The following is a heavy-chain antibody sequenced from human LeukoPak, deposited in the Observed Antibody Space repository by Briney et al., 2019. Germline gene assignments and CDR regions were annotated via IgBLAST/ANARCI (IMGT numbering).Heavy chain of an antibody. V-gene: IGHV3-33*01. CDR1: GFTFSSYG. D-gene: IGHD2-21*02. CDR2: IWYDGSNK. J-gene: IGHJ5*02. Sequence: GGSLRLSCAASGFTFSSYGMHWVRQAPGKGLEWVAVIWYDGSNKYYADSVKGRFTISRDNSKNTLYLQMNSLRAEDTAVYYCARDRVVVTAMSSTYNWFDPWGQGTLVTVSS. CDR3: ARDRVVVTAMSSTYNWFDP.